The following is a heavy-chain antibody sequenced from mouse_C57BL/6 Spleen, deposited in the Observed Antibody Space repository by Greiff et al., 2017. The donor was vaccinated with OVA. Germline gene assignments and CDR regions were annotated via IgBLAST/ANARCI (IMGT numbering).Heavy chain of an antibody. CDR3: ARTQLLWYFDV. CDR2: INPNNGGT. CDR1: GYTFTDYY. D-gene: IGHD4-1*02. V-gene: IGHV1-26*01. Sequence: EVQLQQSGPELVKPGASVKISCKASGYTFTDYYMNWVKQSHGKSLEWIGDINPNNGGTSYNQKFKGKATLTVDKSSSTAYMELRSLTSEDSAVYYCARTQLLWYFDVWGTGTTVTVSS. J-gene: IGHJ1*03.